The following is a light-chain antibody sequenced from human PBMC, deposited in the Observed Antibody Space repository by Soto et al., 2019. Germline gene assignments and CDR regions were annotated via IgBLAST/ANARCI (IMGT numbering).Light chain of an antibody. J-gene: IGKJ3*01. V-gene: IGKV3-11*01. CDR1: QSVSSY. Sequence: EIVLTQSPATLSLSPGERATLSCRASQSVSSYLAWYQQKPGQAPRLLIYDASNRATGIPARFSGSGSGTAFTRTISSLEPADFAVYYCQQRSNWLLTFGPGTKVDIK. CDR3: QQRSNWLLT. CDR2: DAS.